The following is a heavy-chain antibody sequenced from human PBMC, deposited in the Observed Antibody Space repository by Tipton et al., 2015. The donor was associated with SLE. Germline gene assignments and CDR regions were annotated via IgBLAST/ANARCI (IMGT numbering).Heavy chain of an antibody. CDR3: ATSPLTL. Sequence: TLSLTCSVSGDSISSGAYYWGWIRQHPGKGLEWIGYIYNLGNTYYNATLKSRVTISIDTSKKHFSLKLSSVTAADTAVYYCATSPLTLWGQGTLVTVSS. CDR2: IYNLGNT. V-gene: IGHV4-31*03. CDR1: GDSISSGAYY. J-gene: IGHJ4*02.